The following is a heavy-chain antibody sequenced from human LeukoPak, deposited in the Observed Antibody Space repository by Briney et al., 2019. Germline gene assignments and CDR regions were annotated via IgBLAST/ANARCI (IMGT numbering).Heavy chain of an antibody. CDR1: GFTFGDYA. D-gene: IGHD6-19*01. CDR2: IRSKAYGGTT. CDR3: TRSTAVAGFDY. V-gene: IGHV3-49*03. J-gene: IGHJ4*02. Sequence: HPGGSLRFSCTASGFTFGDYAMSWFRQAPGKGLEWVGFIRSKAYGGTTEYAASVKGRFTISRDDSKSIAYLQMNSLKTEDTAVYYCTRSTAVAGFDYWGQGTLVTVSS.